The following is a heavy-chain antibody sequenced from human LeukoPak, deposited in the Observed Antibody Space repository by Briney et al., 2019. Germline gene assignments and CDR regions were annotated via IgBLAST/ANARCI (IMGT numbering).Heavy chain of an antibody. D-gene: IGHD4-17*01. CDR2: ISAYNGNT. J-gene: IGHJ4*02. Sequence: ASVKVSCKASGYTFTIYGISWVRQAPGQGLEWMGWISAYNGNTNYAQKLQGRVTMTTDTSTSTAYMELRSLRSEDTAVYYSARDPFPFDYGDYFDYWGQGTLVTVSS. CDR1: GYTFTIYG. V-gene: IGHV1-18*01. CDR3: ARDPFPFDYGDYFDY.